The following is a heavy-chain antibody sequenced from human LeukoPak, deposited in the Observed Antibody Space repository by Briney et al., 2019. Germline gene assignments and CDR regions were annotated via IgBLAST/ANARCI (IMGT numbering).Heavy chain of an antibody. CDR1: GLTFSSYV. J-gene: IGHJ4*02. D-gene: IGHD6-19*01. CDR3: AKGSSSDCINF. V-gene: IGHV3-23*01. Sequence: PGGSLRLSCATSGLTFSSYVMNWVRQAPRKGLEWVSSIRGSGGSTYYADSVKGRFTISRDNSKNTLYLQMSSLRAEDTAVYYCAKGSSSDCINFWGQGTLVTVSS. CDR2: IRGSGGST.